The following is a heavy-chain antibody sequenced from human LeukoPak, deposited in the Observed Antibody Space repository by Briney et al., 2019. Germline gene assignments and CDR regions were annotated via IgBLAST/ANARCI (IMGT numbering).Heavy chain of an antibody. CDR2: ISGSGGST. Sequence: GGSLRLSCAASGFTFSSYAMSWVRHAPGKGLEGVSAISGSGGSTYYSDSVKVRFTISRDNSKNTLYLQMKRLRAEDTAVYYCAKGLARDRYDILTGYYTFQLSTFDYWGQGTLVTVSS. V-gene: IGHV3-23*01. J-gene: IGHJ4*02. CDR1: GFTFSSYA. D-gene: IGHD3-9*01. CDR3: AKGLARDRYDILTGYYTFQLSTFDY.